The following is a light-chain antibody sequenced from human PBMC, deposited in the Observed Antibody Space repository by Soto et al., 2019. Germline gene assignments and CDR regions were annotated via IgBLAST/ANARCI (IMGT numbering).Light chain of an antibody. CDR1: SSDIGRYNH. J-gene: IGLJ2*01. CDR2: EVS. V-gene: IGLV2-14*01. Sequence: QSVLTQPASVSGSSGQSITISCTGTSSDIGRYNHVSWYQQHPGKAPKVIIYEVSNRPSGFSARFSGSKSGKTASLTISGLQAEDEADYYCSSFTTTNTLIFGGGTKLTVL. CDR3: SSFTTTNTLI.